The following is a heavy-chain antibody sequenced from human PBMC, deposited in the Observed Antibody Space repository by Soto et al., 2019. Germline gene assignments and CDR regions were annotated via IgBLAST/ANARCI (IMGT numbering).Heavy chain of an antibody. CDR1: GGSVSSGSYY. D-gene: IGHD1-26*01. CDR2: IYYSGST. CDR3: ARDGIPGVSYFAFDI. V-gene: IGHV4-61*01. Sequence: SETLSLTCTVSGGSVSSGSYYWSWIRQPPGKGLEWIGYIYYSGSTNYNPSLKSRVTISVDTSKNQFSLKLSSVTAADAAVYYCARDGIPGVSYFAFDIWGQGTMVTVSS. J-gene: IGHJ3*02.